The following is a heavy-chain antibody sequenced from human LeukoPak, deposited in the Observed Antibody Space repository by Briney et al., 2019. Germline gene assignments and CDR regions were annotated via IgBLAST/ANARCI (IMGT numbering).Heavy chain of an antibody. CDR2: INPNSGGT. CDR1: GYTFTGYY. CDR3: ARGRGVTMVRGVDY. J-gene: IGHJ4*02. V-gene: IGHV1-2*02. D-gene: IGHD3-10*01. Sequence: ASVKVSCEASGYTFTGYYMHWVRQAPGQGLEWMGWINPNSGGTNYAQKFQGRVTMTRDTSISTAYMELSRLRSDDTAVYYCARGRGVTMVRGVDYWGQGTLVTVSS.